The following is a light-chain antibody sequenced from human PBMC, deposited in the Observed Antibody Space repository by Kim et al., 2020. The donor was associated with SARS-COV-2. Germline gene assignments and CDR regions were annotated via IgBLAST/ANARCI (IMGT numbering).Light chain of an antibody. J-gene: IGKJ5*01. V-gene: IGKV3-15*01. CDR1: QSVRTD. CDR3: QQYNNWPPIT. CDR2: GAS. Sequence: DIVMTQSPDTLSVSPGERATLSCRASQSVRTDLAWYQQKPDQAPRLLIYGASTRATGIPARFSGSGSGTEFTLTISSLQSEDFAVYYCQQYNNWPPITFGQGTRLEIK.